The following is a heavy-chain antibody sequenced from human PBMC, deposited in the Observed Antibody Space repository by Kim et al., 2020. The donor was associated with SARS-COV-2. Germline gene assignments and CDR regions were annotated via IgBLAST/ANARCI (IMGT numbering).Heavy chain of an antibody. J-gene: IGHJ3*02. CDR2: IYYSGST. CDR1: GGSISSGGYY. Sequence: SETLSLTCTVSGGSISSGGYYWSWIRQHPGKGLEWIGYIYYSGSTYYNPSLKSRVTISVDTSKNQFSLKLSSVTAADTAVYYCARDRRLDCGGDCYAFDIWGQGTMVTVSS. V-gene: IGHV4-31*03. D-gene: IGHD2-21*02. CDR3: ARDRRLDCGGDCYAFDI.